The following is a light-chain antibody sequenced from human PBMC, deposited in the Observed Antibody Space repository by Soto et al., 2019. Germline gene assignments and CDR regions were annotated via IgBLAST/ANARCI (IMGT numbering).Light chain of an antibody. CDR3: CSFAGSYTYV. J-gene: IGLJ1*01. CDR1: SSDVGRYDY. Sequence: QSVLTQPRSVSGSPGQSVTISCTGTSSDVGRYDYVSWYQQHPGKAPKLIIYDVSERPSGVPDRFSGSKFGNTASLTISGLQADDEADYSCCSFAGSYTYVFGPGTKVTV. CDR2: DVS. V-gene: IGLV2-11*01.